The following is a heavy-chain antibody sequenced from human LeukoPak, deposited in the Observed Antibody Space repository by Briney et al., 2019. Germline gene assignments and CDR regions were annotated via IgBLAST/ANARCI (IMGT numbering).Heavy chain of an antibody. J-gene: IGHJ6*04. D-gene: IGHD3-10*02. Sequence: GGSLRLSCAASGFTFSSYEMSWVRQAPGKGLEWVSYISSSGSTIYYADSVKGRFTISRDNAKNSPYLQMNSLRAEDTAVYYCAELGITMIGGVWGKGTTVTISS. CDR1: GFTFSSYE. V-gene: IGHV3-48*03. CDR2: ISSSGSTI. CDR3: AELGITMIGGV.